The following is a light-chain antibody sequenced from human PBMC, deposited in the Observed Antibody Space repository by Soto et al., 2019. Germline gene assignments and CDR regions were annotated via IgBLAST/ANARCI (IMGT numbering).Light chain of an antibody. CDR1: SSDVGLYNY. Sequence: QSVLTQPASVSGSPGQSITISCTGTSSDVGLYNYVSWYQQHPGKAPKLMIYEVSNRPSGVSNRFSGSKSGKTASLTISGLQAEDEADYYCSSYTSSSTLEVFGTGTKLTVL. J-gene: IGLJ1*01. CDR2: EVS. V-gene: IGLV2-14*01. CDR3: SSYTSSSTLEV.